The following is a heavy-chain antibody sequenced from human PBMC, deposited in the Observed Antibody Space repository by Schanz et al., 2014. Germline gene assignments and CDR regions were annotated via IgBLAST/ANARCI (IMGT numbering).Heavy chain of an antibody. CDR3: ARDQSPYTNSSDVRYFDY. CDR1: GGTFSSYA. D-gene: IGHD6-6*01. Sequence: QVQLVQSGAEVKKPGSPVKVSCKSSGGTFSSYAISWVRQAPGQGLEWMGRIIPILGIATYAQKFQGRVTMTADTSTSTAYMDLRSLRSDDTAVYYCARDQSPYTNSSDVRYFDYWRQGSLVNVSS. V-gene: IGHV1-69*04. J-gene: IGHJ4*02. CDR2: IIPILGIA.